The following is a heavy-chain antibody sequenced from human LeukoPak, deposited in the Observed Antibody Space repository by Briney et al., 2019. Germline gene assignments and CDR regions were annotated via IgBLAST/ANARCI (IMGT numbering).Heavy chain of an antibody. Sequence: GGSLRLSCAASGFAFSSYAMSWVRQAPGKGLEWVSTISGNGGSTYYADSVEGRFTISRDNSKNTLYLQMNSLRVEDTAVYYCARDLNRRALDIWGLGTMVTVSS. CDR2: ISGNGGST. CDR3: ARDLNRRALDI. J-gene: IGHJ3*02. D-gene: IGHD1-14*01. V-gene: IGHV3-23*01. CDR1: GFAFSSYA.